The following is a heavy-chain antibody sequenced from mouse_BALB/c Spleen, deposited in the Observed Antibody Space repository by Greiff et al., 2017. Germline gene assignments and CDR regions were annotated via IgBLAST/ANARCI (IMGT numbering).Heavy chain of an antibody. CDR3: AKIDSSGYAMDY. CDR1: GFSLTSYG. V-gene: IGHV2-5-1*01. CDR2: IWRGGST. J-gene: IGHJ4*01. D-gene: IGHD3-2*01. Sequence: VQLQESGPSLVQPSQSLSITCTVSGFSLTSYGVHWVRQSPGKGLEWLGVIWRGGSTDYNAAFMSRLSITKDNSKSQVFFKMNSLQADDTAIYYCAKIDSSGYAMDYWGQGTSVTVSS.